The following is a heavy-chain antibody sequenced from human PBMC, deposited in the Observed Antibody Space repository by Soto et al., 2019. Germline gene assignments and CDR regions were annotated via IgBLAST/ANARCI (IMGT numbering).Heavy chain of an antibody. CDR3: ARLPQPPSPGYFQH. Sequence: QVQLVQSGAEVKKPGSSVKVSCKASGGTFISYAISWVRQAPGQGLEWMGGIIPIFGTANYAQKFQGRVTITGDESTSTAYMKLSSLRSEDTAVYYCARLPQPPSPGYFQHWGQGTLVTVSS. CDR2: IIPIFGTA. CDR1: GGTFISYA. J-gene: IGHJ1*01. V-gene: IGHV1-69*01.